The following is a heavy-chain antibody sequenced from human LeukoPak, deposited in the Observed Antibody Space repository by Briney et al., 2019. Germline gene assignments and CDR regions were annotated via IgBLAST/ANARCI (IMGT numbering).Heavy chain of an antibody. J-gene: IGHJ3*02. CDR1: GFTFSSYG. CDR2: ISYDGSNK. V-gene: IGHV3-30*03. CDR3: ARGYDFWSGPNKDAFGI. D-gene: IGHD3-3*01. Sequence: GGSLRLSCAASGFTFSSYGMHWVRQAPGKGLEWVAVISYDGSNKYYADSVKGRFTISRDNSKNTLYLQMNSLRAEDTAVYYCARGYDFWSGPNKDAFGIWGQGTMVTVSS.